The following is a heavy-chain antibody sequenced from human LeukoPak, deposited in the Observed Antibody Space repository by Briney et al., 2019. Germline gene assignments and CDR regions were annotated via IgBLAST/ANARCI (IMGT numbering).Heavy chain of an antibody. D-gene: IGHD3-22*01. CDR3: ARQGRASMIVVVMGDDAFDI. J-gene: IGHJ3*02. V-gene: IGHV5-51*01. CDR2: IYPGDSDT. Sequence: GESLKISCKGSGYSFTSYWIGWVRQMPGKGLEWMGSIYPGDSDTRYSPSFQGQVTISADKSISTAYLQWSSLKASDTAMYYCARQGRASMIVVVMGDDAFDIWGQGTMVTVSS. CDR1: GYSFTSYW.